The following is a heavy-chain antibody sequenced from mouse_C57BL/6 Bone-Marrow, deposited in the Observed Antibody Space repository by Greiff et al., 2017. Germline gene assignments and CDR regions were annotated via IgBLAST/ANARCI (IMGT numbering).Heavy chain of an antibody. V-gene: IGHV14-4*01. CDR1: GSTFQDAY. D-gene: IGHD3-1*01. Sequence: VQLQQSGAELVRPGASVKLSCTASGSTFQDAYMHWVKQRPEQGLEWIGWIYPEDGDTDSASKFQGKATLPADTSSNTAYLQLSSLTPEDSADYSGTSPATVPARGGLAYWGQGTLVTVSA. CDR2: IYPEDGDT. CDR3: TSPATVPARGGLAY. J-gene: IGHJ3*01.